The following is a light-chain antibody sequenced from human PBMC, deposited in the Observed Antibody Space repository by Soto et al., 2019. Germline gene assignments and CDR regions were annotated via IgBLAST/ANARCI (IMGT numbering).Light chain of an antibody. CDR2: GAS. J-gene: IGKJ4*01. Sequence: EIVLTQSPGTLSLSPGERATLSCRASQSVSSSYLAWYQQKPGQAPSLLIYGASSRATGIPDRLSGSGSGTDFTLTISRLEPEDSAVYYCQQYGSSPYTFGGGTQVENK. CDR1: QSVSSSY. V-gene: IGKV3-20*01. CDR3: QQYGSSPYT.